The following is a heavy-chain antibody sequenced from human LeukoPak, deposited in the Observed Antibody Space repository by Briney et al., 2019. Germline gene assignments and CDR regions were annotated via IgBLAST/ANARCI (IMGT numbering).Heavy chain of an antibody. CDR2: NSAYNGNT. CDR3: ASNGIAAPGYYYYMDV. D-gene: IGHD6-6*01. V-gene: IGHV1-18*01. J-gene: IGHJ6*03. Sequence: ASVKVSCKASGYTFTSYGISWVRQAPGQGLEWMGWNSAYNGNTNYAQKLQGRVTMTTDTSTSTAYMELRSLRSDDTAVYYCASNGIAAPGYYYYMDVWAKGTTVTVSS. CDR1: GYTFTSYG.